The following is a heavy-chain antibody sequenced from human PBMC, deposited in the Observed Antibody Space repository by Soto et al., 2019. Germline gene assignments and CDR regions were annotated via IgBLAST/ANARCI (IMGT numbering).Heavy chain of an antibody. CDR3: AKGVIYCSSTSCYLGAFDI. CDR1: GFTFSSYA. V-gene: IGHV3-23*01. J-gene: IGHJ3*02. D-gene: IGHD2-2*01. CDR2: ISGSGGST. Sequence: EVQLLESGGGLVQPGGSLRLSCAASGFTFSSYAMSWVRQAPGKGLEWVSAISGSGGSTYYADSGKGRFTISRDNSKNTLYLQMNSLIAEDTSVYYCAKGVIYCSSTSCYLGAFDIWGQGTMVNVSS.